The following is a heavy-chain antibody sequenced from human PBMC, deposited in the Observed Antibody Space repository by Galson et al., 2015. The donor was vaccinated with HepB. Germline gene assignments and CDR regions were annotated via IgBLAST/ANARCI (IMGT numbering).Heavy chain of an antibody. V-gene: IGHV4-59*01. CDR1: GGSISGYY. CDR2: IYYSGST. CDR3: ARDRGTYDSSVSYYEGGAFDI. D-gene: IGHD3-22*01. Sequence: SETLSLTCTVSGGSISGYYWSWIRQPPGKGLDCIGYIYYSGSTNYNPSLKSRVTISVDTSKNQFSLKLRSVTAADTAIYYCARDRGTYDSSVSYYEGGAFDIWGQGTMVTVSS. J-gene: IGHJ3*02.